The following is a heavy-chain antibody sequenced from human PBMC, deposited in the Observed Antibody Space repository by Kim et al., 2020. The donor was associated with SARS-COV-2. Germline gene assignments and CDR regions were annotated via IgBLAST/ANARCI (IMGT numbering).Heavy chain of an antibody. CDR1: PGSIKNYY. CDR3: ARDSSAWALDN. V-gene: IGHV4-59*01. D-gene: IGHD6-19*01. J-gene: IGHJ4*02. CDR2: VHFSESA. Sequence: SETLSLTCTVSPGSIKNYYWNWIRQPPGKGLEWIGYVHFSESANYNPSLKSRVTISLDTSKNQFSLILNSVTAADTAVYYCARDSSAWALDNWGQGTLVT.